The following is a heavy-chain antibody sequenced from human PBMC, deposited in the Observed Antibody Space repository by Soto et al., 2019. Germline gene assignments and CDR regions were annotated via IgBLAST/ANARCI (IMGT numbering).Heavy chain of an antibody. CDR1: GFTFSNCA. D-gene: IGHD3-10*01. J-gene: IGHJ4*02. CDR3: AINSGGILLGGKLDY. CDR2: ISGSGDTT. V-gene: IGHV3-23*01. Sequence: PGGSLRLSCAASGFTFSNCAMAWVRQAPGKGLEWVSVISGSGDTTYYADSVKGRFTISRDNSENTLYLQMNSLRAEDTAVYYCAINSGGILLGGKLDYWGQGTLVTVSS.